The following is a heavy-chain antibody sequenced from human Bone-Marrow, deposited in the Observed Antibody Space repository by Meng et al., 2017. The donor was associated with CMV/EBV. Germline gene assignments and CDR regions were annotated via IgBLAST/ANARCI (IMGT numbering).Heavy chain of an antibody. CDR2: IYSGGGI. CDR1: GFTVITTY. Sequence: GESLKISCAASGFTVITTYMSWVRQAPGKGLEWVSLIYSGGGIHYADSVKGRFTISRDNFTNTLYLQMRSLRPEDTAVYYCARDRGRYFDNWGQGTLVNVSS. D-gene: IGHD3-16*01. J-gene: IGHJ4*02. V-gene: IGHV3-66*02. CDR3: ARDRGRYFDN.